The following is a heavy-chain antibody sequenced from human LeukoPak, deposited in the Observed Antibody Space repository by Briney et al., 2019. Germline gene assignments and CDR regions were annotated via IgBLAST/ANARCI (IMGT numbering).Heavy chain of an antibody. CDR1: GGTFSSYA. V-gene: IGHV1-69*05. CDR2: IIPIFGTA. J-gene: IGHJ3*02. D-gene: IGHD2-15*01. CDR3: AREVVVVVAATQGAFDI. Sequence: SVKVSCKASGGTFSSYAISWVRQAPGQGLEWMGRIIPIFGTANYAQKFQGRATITTDESTSTAYMELSSLRSEDTAVYYCAREVVVVVAATQGAFDIWGQGTMVTVSS.